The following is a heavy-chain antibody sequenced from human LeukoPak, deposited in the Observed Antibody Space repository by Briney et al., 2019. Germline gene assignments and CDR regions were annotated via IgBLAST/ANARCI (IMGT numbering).Heavy chain of an antibody. Sequence: GSLRLSCAASGFTFSSYSMNWVRQAPGKGLEWVSYISSSSSTIYYADSVKGRFTISRDNAKNSLYLQMNSLRDEDTAVYYCARALGGSGWYFHFYYYGMDVWGQGTTVTVSS. V-gene: IGHV3-48*02. CDR2: ISSSSSTI. J-gene: IGHJ6*02. D-gene: IGHD6-19*01. CDR1: GFTFSSYS. CDR3: ARALGGSGWYFHFYYYGMDV.